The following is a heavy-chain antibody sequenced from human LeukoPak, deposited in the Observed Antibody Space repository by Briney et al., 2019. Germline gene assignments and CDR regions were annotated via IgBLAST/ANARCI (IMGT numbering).Heavy chain of an antibody. CDR2: FDPEDGET. V-gene: IGHV1-24*01. CDR1: GYTLTELS. D-gene: IGHD2-15*01. CDR3: AREPRGGYIDY. Sequence: ASVKVSCKVSGYTLTELSMHWVRQAPGKGLEWMGGFDPEDGETIYAQKFQGRVTITADESTSTAYMELSSLRSEDTAVYYCAREPRGGYIDYWGQGTLVTVSS. J-gene: IGHJ4*02.